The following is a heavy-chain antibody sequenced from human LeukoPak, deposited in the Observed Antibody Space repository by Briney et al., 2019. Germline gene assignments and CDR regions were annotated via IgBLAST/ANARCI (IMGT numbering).Heavy chain of an antibody. V-gene: IGHV3-21*01. CDR2: ISTCSTYI. J-gene: IGHJ4*02. D-gene: IGHD3-22*01. CDR1: GFTFSDYS. CDR3: ARVNSFTMIVVVITAYFDY. Sequence: GGSLRLSCAASGFTFSDYSMNWLRQAPGKGLEWVSCISTCSTYIYYADSLQGRFAISRDNAQNSLFLQMHSLRVEDTAVYYCARVNSFTMIVVVITAYFDYWGQGTLVTVSS.